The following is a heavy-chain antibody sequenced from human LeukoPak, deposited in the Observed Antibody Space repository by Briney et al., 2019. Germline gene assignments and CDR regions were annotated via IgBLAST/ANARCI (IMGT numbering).Heavy chain of an antibody. D-gene: IGHD6-13*01. CDR2: MYYSGST. CDR1: GGSISSSSYY. Sequence: SETLSLTCTVSGGSISSSSYYWGWIRQPPGKGLEWIGTMYYSGSTNYNPSLKSRVTISVDKSKNQFSLKLSSVTAADTAVYYCARDANIAAAGIGYYGMDVWGQGTTVTVSS. J-gene: IGHJ6*02. V-gene: IGHV4-39*07. CDR3: ARDANIAAAGIGYYGMDV.